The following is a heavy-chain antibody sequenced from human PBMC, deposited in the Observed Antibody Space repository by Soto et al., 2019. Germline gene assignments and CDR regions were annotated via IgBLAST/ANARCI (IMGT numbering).Heavy chain of an antibody. J-gene: IGHJ6*03. CDR1: GGSISSYY. CDR3: ARARYSSGWYVGRGYYYYMDG. D-gene: IGHD6-19*01. V-gene: IGHV4-59*01. CDR2: IYYSGST. Sequence: SETLSLTCTVSGGSISSYYWSWIRQPPGKGLEWIGYIYYSGSTNYNPSLKSRVTISVDTSKNQFSLKLSSVTAADTAVYYCARARYSSGWYVGRGYYYYMDGWGKGTTVTVSS.